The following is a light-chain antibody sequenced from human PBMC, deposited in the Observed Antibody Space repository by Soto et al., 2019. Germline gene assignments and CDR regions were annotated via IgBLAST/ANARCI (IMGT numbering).Light chain of an antibody. CDR2: DVN. CDR3: CSYADRSYV. CDR1: SSDVGGYDH. J-gene: IGLJ1*01. V-gene: IGLV2-11*01. Sequence: QSVLTQPRSVSGSLGQAVTISCTGTSSDVGGYDHVSWYQQQAGKAPKFLLYDVNKRPSGVPDRFSVSKSGNTASLTNSGLQAEDEADYYCCSYADRSYVFGTGTKLTVL.